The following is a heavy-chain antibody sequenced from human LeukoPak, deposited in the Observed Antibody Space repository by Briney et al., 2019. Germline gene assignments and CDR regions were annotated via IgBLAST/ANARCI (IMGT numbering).Heavy chain of an antibody. CDR3: ATDGYNLLGY. D-gene: IGHD5-24*01. CDR2: INPNSGGT. CDR1: GYTFTGYY. Sequence: ASVKVSCKASGYTFTGYYMHWVRQAPGQGLEWMGWINPNSGGTNYAQEFQGRVTMTRDTSISTAYMELSSLRSEDTAVYYCATDGYNLLGYWGQGTLVTVSS. V-gene: IGHV1-2*02. J-gene: IGHJ4*02.